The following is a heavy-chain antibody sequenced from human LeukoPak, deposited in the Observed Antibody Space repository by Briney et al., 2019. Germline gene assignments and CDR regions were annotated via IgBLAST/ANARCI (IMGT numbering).Heavy chain of an antibody. Sequence: GASVKVSCKASGYTFTGYYMHWVRQAPGQGHEWMGRINPNSGGTNYAQKFQGRVTMTRDTSISTAYMELSRLRSDDTAVYYCARDDTMVRGDFDYWGQGTLVTVSS. V-gene: IGHV1-2*06. D-gene: IGHD3-10*01. CDR3: ARDDTMVRGDFDY. CDR1: GYTFTGYY. J-gene: IGHJ4*02. CDR2: INPNSGGT.